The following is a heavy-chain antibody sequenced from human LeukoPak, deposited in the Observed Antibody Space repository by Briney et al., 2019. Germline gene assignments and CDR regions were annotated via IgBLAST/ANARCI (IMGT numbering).Heavy chain of an antibody. CDR3: VGRYLGY. D-gene: IGHD3-22*01. CDR1: GLTFSNAW. V-gene: IGHV3-15*01. CDR2: IKSKTDGGTT. Sequence: GGSLTLSCAASGLTFSNAWMSWVRQAPGKGLEWVGRIKSKTDGGTTDYTTPVKGGFTISRDDSKNTLYLQMNSLKTEDTAVYYFVGRYLGYWGQGTLVTVSS. J-gene: IGHJ4*02.